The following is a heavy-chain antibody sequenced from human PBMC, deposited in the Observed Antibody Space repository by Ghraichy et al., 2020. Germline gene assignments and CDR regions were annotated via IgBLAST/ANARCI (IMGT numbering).Heavy chain of an antibody. CDR3: ARPFGGTRRDAFDI. Sequence: SETLSLTCTVSGGSISSSSYYWGWIRQPPGKGLEWIGSIYYSGSTYYNPSLKSRVTISVDTSKNQFSLKLSSVTAADTAVYYCARPFGGTRRDAFDIWGQGTMVTVS. CDR2: IYYSGST. D-gene: IGHD3-16*01. V-gene: IGHV4-39*01. CDR1: GGSISSSSYY. J-gene: IGHJ3*02.